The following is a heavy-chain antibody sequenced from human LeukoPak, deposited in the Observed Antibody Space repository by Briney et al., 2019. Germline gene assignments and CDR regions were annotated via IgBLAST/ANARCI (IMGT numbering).Heavy chain of an antibody. V-gene: IGHV1-8*01. Sequence: ASVKVSCKASGYTFTSYDINWVRQATGQGLEWMGWMNPNSGNTGYAQKFQGRVTMTRNTSISTAYMELSSLGSEDTAVYYCARGRPFTIFGVVTPLDPWGQGTLVTVSS. CDR2: MNPNSGNT. J-gene: IGHJ5*02. CDR1: GYTFTSYD. CDR3: ARGRPFTIFGVVTPLDP. D-gene: IGHD3-3*01.